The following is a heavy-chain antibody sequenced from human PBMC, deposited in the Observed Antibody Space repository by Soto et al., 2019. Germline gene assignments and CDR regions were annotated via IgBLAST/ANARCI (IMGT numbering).Heavy chain of an antibody. D-gene: IGHD6-13*01. V-gene: IGHV2-5*02. Sequence: SGPTLVNPTQTLTLTCTFPGFSLRTSGVGVGWIRQPPGKALEWLAFIYWDDDKRYSPPLKNRYTITKDTSKNQVVLTMTNMDPVDTATYYCAHSVYSSRRYPMDVWGQGITVTVSS. J-gene: IGHJ6*02. CDR3: AHSVYSSRRYPMDV. CDR2: IYWDDDK. CDR1: GFSLRTSGVG.